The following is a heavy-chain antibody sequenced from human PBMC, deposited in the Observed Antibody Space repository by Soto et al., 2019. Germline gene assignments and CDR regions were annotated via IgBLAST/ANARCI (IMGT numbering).Heavy chain of an antibody. Sequence: QVHLVESGGGVVQPGRSLRLSCAASGFSFRSYGMHWVRQAPGKGLEWVAAIWYDGNKKYYGDSVRGRFTISRDNSQNTLYLEMNSLRAEDTAVYYCVVDTTGLLDYWGQGTLVTVSS. V-gene: IGHV3-33*03. D-gene: IGHD5-18*01. CDR1: GFSFRSYG. CDR3: VVDTTGLLDY. CDR2: IWYDGNKK. J-gene: IGHJ4*02.